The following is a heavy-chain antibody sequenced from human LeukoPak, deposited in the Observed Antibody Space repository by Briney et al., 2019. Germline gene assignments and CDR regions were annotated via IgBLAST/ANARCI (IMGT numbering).Heavy chain of an antibody. V-gene: IGHV3-23*01. J-gene: IGHJ2*01. CDR3: AKDRTTVSYWYFDL. CDR2: VSIGGTNT. Sequence: GGSLRLSCAASGFTFSSYAMSWVRQAPGKGLEWVSAVSIGGTNTYYADSGMGRFTISRDNSKNTLYLQMNSLRVEDTAVYYCAKDRTTVSYWYFDLWGRGTLVTVSS. D-gene: IGHD4-17*01. CDR1: GFTFSSYA.